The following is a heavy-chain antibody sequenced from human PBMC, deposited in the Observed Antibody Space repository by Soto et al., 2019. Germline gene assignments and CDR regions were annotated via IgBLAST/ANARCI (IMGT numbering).Heavy chain of an antibody. CDR2: IYTSGST. V-gene: IGHV4-4*07. Sequence: SETLSLTCTVSGGSISIYYWSWIRQPAGKGLEWIGRIYTSGSTNYNPSLKSRVTMSVDTSKNQFSLKLSSVTAADTAVYYCARGGYGSGSYVFSADYYYGMDVWGQGTTVTVSS. CDR3: ARGGYGSGSYVFSADYYYGMDV. CDR1: GGSISIYY. J-gene: IGHJ6*02. D-gene: IGHD3-10*01.